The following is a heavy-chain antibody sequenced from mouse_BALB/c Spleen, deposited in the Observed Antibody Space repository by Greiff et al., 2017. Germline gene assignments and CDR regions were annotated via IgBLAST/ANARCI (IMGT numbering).Heavy chain of an antibody. Sequence: EVQLQESGPGLVKPSQSLSLTCTVTGYSITSDYAWNWIRQFPGNKLEWMGYISYSGSTSYNPSLKSRISITRDTSKNQFFLQLNSVTTEDTATYYCARAHYDYDGFAYWGQGTLVTVSA. CDR3: ARAHYDYDGFAY. V-gene: IGHV3-2*02. CDR1: GYSITSDYA. CDR2: ISYSGST. D-gene: IGHD2-4*01. J-gene: IGHJ3*01.